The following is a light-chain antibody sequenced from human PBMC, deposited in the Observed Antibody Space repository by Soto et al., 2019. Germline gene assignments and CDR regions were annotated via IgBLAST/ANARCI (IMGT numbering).Light chain of an antibody. Sequence: QSVLTQPASVSESPGQSITISCTGSSSDVGGYNYVSWYQQHPGKAPKLMIYDVSNRPSGVSNRLSGSKSGNTASLTISGLQAEDEADYYCSSYTRSSTLYVVFAGGTKLTVL. V-gene: IGLV2-14*01. J-gene: IGLJ2*01. CDR3: SSYTRSSTLYVV. CDR1: SSDVGGYNY. CDR2: DVS.